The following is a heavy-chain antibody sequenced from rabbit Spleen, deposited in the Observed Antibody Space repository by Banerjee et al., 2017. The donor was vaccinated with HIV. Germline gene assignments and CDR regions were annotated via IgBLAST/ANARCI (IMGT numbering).Heavy chain of an antibody. CDR1: GFDFSRTG. J-gene: IGHJ4*01. Sequence: QEQLMESGGGLVQPGGSLTLSCKASGFDFSRTGVSWVRQAPGKGLEWIGYIDLLFGTTYSATWVNGRFTISSHNAQNTLYLQLYSLTAADTATYFCVRGASGSGYYSLWGPGTLVTVS. D-gene: IGHD1-1*01. V-gene: IGHV1S47*01. CDR2: IDLLFGTT. CDR3: VRGASGSGYYSL.